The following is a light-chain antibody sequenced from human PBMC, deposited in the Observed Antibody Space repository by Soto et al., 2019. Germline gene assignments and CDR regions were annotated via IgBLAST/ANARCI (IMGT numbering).Light chain of an antibody. CDR2: NDN. CDR3: AAWDDSLSGPV. CDR1: TSNIGSNS. J-gene: IGLJ3*02. Sequence: QSVLTQPPSASGTPGQRVTISCSGSTSNIGSNSVYWYRQLPGTAPKLLIYNDNKRPAGVPDRCSGSKSGISASPAISGLRSEDEAGYFYAAWDDSLSGPVFGGGTKLTVL. V-gene: IGLV1-47*02.